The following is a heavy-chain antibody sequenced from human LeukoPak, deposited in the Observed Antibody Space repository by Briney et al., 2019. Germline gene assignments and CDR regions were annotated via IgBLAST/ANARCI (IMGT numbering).Heavy chain of an antibody. V-gene: IGHV3-23*01. CDR1: GFTFNNYA. D-gene: IGHD5-18*01. CDR3: AKGQGYNYGDSIDY. Sequence: PGGSLRLSCAASGFTFNNYAMTWVRQAPGKGLEWVSVINGGSGNSYCADSVKGRFTVSRDNSKNTLYLQMNSLRDEDTAVYYCAKGQGYNYGDSIDYWGQGTLVTVSS. J-gene: IGHJ4*02. CDR2: INGGSGNS.